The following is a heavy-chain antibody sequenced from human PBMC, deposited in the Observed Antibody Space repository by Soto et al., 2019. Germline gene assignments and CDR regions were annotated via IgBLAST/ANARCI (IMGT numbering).Heavy chain of an antibody. V-gene: IGHV3-23*01. D-gene: IGHD2-15*01. Sequence: GGSLRLSCVASGFTFNHYAMSWVRQAPGKGLEWVSIIIANGGTFYADSVKGRFTISRDNSKNTVYLQMSSLRVEDTAIYYCAKDYTVAADPSSVILFDYWGQGALVTV. J-gene: IGHJ4*02. CDR3: AKDYTVAADPSSVILFDY. CDR1: GFTFNHYA. CDR2: IIANGGT.